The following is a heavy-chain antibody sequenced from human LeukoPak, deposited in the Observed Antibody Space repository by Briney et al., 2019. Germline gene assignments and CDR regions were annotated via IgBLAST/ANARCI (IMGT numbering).Heavy chain of an antibody. D-gene: IGHD1/OR15-1a*01. CDR2: VSAYNGYT. J-gene: IGHJ4*02. CDR3: ARVGTGTRSFDS. V-gene: IGHV1-18*01. Sequence: ASVKVSFTTSGYTFTTHDINWVRQAPGQGLEWMGRVSAYNGYTNYGRRFQGRVTMTTDTSTNTAYMELRSLRSDDTAVYYCARVGTGTRSFDSWGQGTLVTVSS. CDR1: GYTFTTHD.